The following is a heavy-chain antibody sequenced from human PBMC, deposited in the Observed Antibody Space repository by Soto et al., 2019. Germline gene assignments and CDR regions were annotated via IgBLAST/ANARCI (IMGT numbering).Heavy chain of an antibody. J-gene: IGHJ4*02. D-gene: IGHD2-15*01. Sequence: QPGGSLRLSCAASGFTFSSYAMSWVRQAPGKGLEWVSAISGSGGSTYYADSVKGRFTISRDNSKNTLYLQMNSLRAEDTAVYYCAKFWDAYCSGGSCYLTHYGDKQFDYWGQGTLVTVSS. CDR3: AKFWDAYCSGGSCYLTHYGDKQFDY. CDR1: GFTFSSYA. V-gene: IGHV3-23*01. CDR2: ISGSGGST.